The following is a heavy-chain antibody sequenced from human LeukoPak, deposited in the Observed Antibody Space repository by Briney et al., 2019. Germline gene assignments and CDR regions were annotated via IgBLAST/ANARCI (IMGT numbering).Heavy chain of an antibody. V-gene: IGHV3-23*01. Sequence: GGSLRLSCAASGFTFSNHAMSWVRQAPGKGLEWVAVISDSGGSTYYADSVKGRFTISRDNAKNSLYLRMTSLRAEDTAVYYCARDPGRTGFDYWGQGTLVTVSS. CDR3: ARDPGRTGFDY. J-gene: IGHJ4*02. CDR2: ISDSGGST. D-gene: IGHD1/OR15-1a*01. CDR1: GFTFSNHA.